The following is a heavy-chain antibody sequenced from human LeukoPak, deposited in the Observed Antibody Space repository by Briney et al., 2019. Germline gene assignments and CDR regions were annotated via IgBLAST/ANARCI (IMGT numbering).Heavy chain of an antibody. D-gene: IGHD1-26*01. J-gene: IGHJ5*02. CDR3: ARDRIVGAKGRWFDP. CDR1: GGSISSGSYY. Sequence: SETLSLTCTVSGGSISSGSYYWSWIRQPAGKGLEWIGRIYTSGSTNYNPSLKSRVTISVDTSKNQFSLKLSSVTAADTAVYYCARDRIVGAKGRWFDPWGQGTLVTVSS. CDR2: IYTSGST. V-gene: IGHV4-61*02.